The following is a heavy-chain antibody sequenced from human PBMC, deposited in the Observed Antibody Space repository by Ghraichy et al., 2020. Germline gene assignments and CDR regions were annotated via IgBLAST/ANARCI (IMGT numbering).Heavy chain of an antibody. Sequence: GESLNISCAASGFTFSRSWMSWVRQAPGKGLEWVANIKEDGSEKYYVDSAKGRFTISRDNAKNSLYLQMDSLRVEDTAVYYCARSRGGVAIYWGQGTLVTVSS. CDR3: ARSRGGVAIY. CDR1: GFTFSRSW. V-gene: IGHV3-7*04. CDR2: IKEDGSEK. J-gene: IGHJ4*02. D-gene: IGHD3-3*01.